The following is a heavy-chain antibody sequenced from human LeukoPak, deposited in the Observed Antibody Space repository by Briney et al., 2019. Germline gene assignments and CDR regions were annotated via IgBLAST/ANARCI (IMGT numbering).Heavy chain of an antibody. CDR2: ISGGGSAT. V-gene: IGHV3-74*01. CDR1: GFTFSSYW. CDR3: ASGVLAAMVPDY. Sequence: PGGSLRLACAASGFTFSSYWMHWVRQAPGKGLVWISRISGGGSATSYADSVKGRSTISRDNAKNTLYLQMNSLRAEDTAVYYCASGVLAAMVPDYWGQGILVTISS. J-gene: IGHJ4*02. D-gene: IGHD5-18*01.